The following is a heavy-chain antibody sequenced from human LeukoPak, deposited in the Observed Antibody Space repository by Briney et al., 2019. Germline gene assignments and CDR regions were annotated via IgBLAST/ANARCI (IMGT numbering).Heavy chain of an antibody. V-gene: IGHV4-59*08. CDR2: IHYRWST. CDR1: VGSISSYY. J-gene: IGHJ4*02. CDR3: ARQTFGRKPFDY. D-gene: IGHD3-16*01. Sequence: SEILSLTCTVTVGSISSYYWSWIRQLAWKGLVWLGLIHYRWSTKYIPSLKRRVTISVDTSRNQFSLKLSSVTAADTAVYYCARQTFGRKPFDYWGQGTLVTVSS.